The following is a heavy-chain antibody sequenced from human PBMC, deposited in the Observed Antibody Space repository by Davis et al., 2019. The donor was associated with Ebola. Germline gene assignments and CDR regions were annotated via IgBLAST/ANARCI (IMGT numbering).Heavy chain of an antibody. J-gene: IGHJ6*02. V-gene: IGHV3-21*01. CDR1: GFTFSSYS. D-gene: IGHD2-15*01. Sequence: GESLKISYAASGFTFSSYSMNWVRQAPGKGLEWVSSISSSSSYIYYADSVKGRFTISRDNAKNSLYLQMNSLRAEDTAVYYCASATGNYYYYGMDVWGQGTTVTVSS. CDR2: ISSSSSYI. CDR3: ASATGNYYYYGMDV.